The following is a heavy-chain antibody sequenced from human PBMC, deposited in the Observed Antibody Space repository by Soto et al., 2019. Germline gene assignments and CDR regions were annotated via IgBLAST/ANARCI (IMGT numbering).Heavy chain of an antibody. J-gene: IGHJ4*02. CDR1: GFAFSSYA. V-gene: IGHV3-23*01. CDR2: ISGSGGST. Sequence: GGSLRLSCAASGFAFSSYAMRWVRQAPGKGLEWVSAISGSGGSTYYADSVKGRFTISRDNSKNTLYLQMNSLRAEDTAVYYCARRGPGTYFDYWGQGTLVTVSS. CDR3: ARRGPGTYFDY. D-gene: IGHD6-13*01.